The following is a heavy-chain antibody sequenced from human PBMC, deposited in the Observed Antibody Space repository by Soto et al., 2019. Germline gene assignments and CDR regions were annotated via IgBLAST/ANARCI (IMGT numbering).Heavy chain of an antibody. CDR2: ISAYNGNT. D-gene: IGHD2-2*02. Sequence: QVQLVQSGAEVKKPGASVKVSCKASGYTFTSYGISWVRQAPGQGLEWMGWISAYNGNTNYAQKLQGRVTMTTDTSTSTAYMQLRSLRSDDTAVYYCARDAACARATIPSLDYWGQGTLVTVSS. CDR1: GYTFTSYG. J-gene: IGHJ4*02. V-gene: IGHV1-18*01. CDR3: ARDAACARATIPSLDY.